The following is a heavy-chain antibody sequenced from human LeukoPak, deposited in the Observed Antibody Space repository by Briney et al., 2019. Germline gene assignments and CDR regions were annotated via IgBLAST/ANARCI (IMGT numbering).Heavy chain of an antibody. CDR2: IYYSGST. Sequence: PSETLSLTCTVSGGSISSSSYYWGWIRQPPGKGLEWIGYIYYSGSTYYNPSLKSRVTISVDTSKNQFSLKLSSVTAADTAVYYCARVDCSGGSCDDWFDPWGQGTLVTVSS. CDR1: GGSISSSSYY. CDR3: ARVDCSGGSCDDWFDP. D-gene: IGHD2-15*01. V-gene: IGHV4-30-4*08. J-gene: IGHJ5*02.